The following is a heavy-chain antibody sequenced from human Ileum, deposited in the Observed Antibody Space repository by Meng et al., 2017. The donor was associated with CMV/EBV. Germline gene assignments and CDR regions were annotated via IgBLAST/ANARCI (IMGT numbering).Heavy chain of an antibody. V-gene: IGHV6-1*01. Sequence: RQYGPGLVQPSHTLLPTCATSGDSVSSTTVTWNWIRQSPSRGLEWLGRTYYRSKWFNDYALSVRGRITINPDISKNQLSLQLNSVTPEDTAVYYCVRLTGNSWLDYWGRGTLVTVSS. CDR2: TYYRSKWFN. J-gene: IGHJ4*02. CDR1: GDSVSSTTVT. D-gene: IGHD6-13*01. CDR3: VRLTGNSWLDY.